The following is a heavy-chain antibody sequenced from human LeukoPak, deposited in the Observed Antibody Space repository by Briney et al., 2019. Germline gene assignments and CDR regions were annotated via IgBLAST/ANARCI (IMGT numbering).Heavy chain of an antibody. CDR1: GFTFSDYY. J-gene: IGHJ4*02. D-gene: IGHD6-13*01. V-gene: IGHV3-11*01. Sequence: GGSLRLSCAASGFTFSDYYMSWIRQAPGKGLEWVSYISSSGSTIYYADSVKGRFTISRDNARNSLYLQMNSLRAEDTAVYYCARGNSSSWYAPLDYWGQGTLVTVSS. CDR3: ARGNSSSWYAPLDY. CDR2: ISSSGSTI.